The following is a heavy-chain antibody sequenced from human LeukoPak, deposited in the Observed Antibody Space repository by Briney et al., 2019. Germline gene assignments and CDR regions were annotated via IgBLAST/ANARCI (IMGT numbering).Heavy chain of an antibody. CDR2: INPNSGGT. CDR1: GCTFTVHY. J-gene: IGHJ4*02. V-gene: IGHV1-2*02. D-gene: IGHD2-2*01. Sequence: ASVKVSCKASGCTFTVHYLHWVRQAPGQGLEWMGWINPNSGGTNYAQKFQGRVTMTRDTSISTAYMELSRLRSDDTAVYYCARPDCSSTSCCFDFWGQGTLVPVSS. CDR3: ARPDCSSTSCCFDF.